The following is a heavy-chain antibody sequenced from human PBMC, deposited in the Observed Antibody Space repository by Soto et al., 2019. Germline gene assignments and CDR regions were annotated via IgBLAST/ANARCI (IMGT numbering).Heavy chain of an antibody. CDR2: IWYDGSNK. V-gene: IGHV3-33*01. Sequence: QVQLEESGGGVVQPGRSLRLSCAASGFTFSSYGMHWVRQAPGTGLEWVAVIWYDGSNKYYADSVKGRFTISRDNAKNKLYLQINSLGAEDTAVYYCARIPQIAVAGTRFGYFDLWGRGTLVTVSS. CDR3: ARIPQIAVAGTRFGYFDL. D-gene: IGHD6-19*01. CDR1: GFTFSSYG. J-gene: IGHJ2*01.